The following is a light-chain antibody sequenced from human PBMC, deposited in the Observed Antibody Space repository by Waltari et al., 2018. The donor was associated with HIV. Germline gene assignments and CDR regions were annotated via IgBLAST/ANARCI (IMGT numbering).Light chain of an antibody. CDR1: NSDVGNYNI. CDR2: EGI. CDR3: SSYGGSSNWL. V-gene: IGLV2-23*01. J-gene: IGLJ2*01. Sequence: QSALTQPASVSGSPGQSITISCTGTNSDVGNYNIVSWYQHHPGKAPKLIIYEGINRPSGVSNRISGSKSANTASLTISGLQAEDAADYYCSSYGGSSNWLFGGGTKLTVL.